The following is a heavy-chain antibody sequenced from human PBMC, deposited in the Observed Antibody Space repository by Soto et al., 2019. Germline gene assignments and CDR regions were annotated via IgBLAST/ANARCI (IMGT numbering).Heavy chain of an antibody. CDR1: GYTFTSYY. CDR3: ARGDRVAIFGIDD. V-gene: IGHV1-46*01. J-gene: IGHJ6*02. D-gene: IGHD5-12*01. CDR2: INPSGGST. Sequence: QVQLVQSGAEVKKPGASVKVSCKASGYTFTSYYMRWVRQAPGQGLEWMGMINPSGGSTTYAQTFQGRATMTRDTSTSTVYVELSSLTSEDTAVYYCARGDRVAIFGIDDWGHGTTVTVSS.